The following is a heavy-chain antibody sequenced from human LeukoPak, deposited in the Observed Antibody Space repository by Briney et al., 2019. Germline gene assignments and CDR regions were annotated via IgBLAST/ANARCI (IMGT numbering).Heavy chain of an antibody. CDR1: GFTFSSYA. CDR3: ARERRSIAARYYGMDV. CDR2: ISYDGSNK. J-gene: IGHJ6*02. Sequence: QPGRSLRLSCAASGFTFSSYAMHWVRQAPGKGLEWVAVISYDGSNKYYADSVKGRFTISRDNSKNTLYLQMNSLRAEDTAVYYCARERRSIAARYYGMDVWGQGTTVTVSS. D-gene: IGHD6-6*01. V-gene: IGHV3-30-3*01.